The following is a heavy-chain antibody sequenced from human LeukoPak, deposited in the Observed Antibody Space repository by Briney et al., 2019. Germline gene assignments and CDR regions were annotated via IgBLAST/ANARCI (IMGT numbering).Heavy chain of an antibody. J-gene: IGHJ4*02. V-gene: IGHV3-74*01. CDR3: ARDRGGSYYFLRLPDY. Sequence: GGSLRLSCAASGFTFSAYWMHWVRQAPGKGLVWVSRINTDGSSPTYAASVKGRFTISRDNAKNTLYLQMNSLTAEDTAVYYCARDRGGSYYFLRLPDYWGQGTLVTVSS. CDR1: GFTFSAYW. D-gene: IGHD1-26*01. CDR2: INTDGSSP.